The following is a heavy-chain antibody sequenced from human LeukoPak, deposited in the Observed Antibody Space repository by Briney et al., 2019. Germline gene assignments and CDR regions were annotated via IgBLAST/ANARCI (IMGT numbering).Heavy chain of an antibody. CDR2: IRSDGSNK. V-gene: IGHV3-30*02. J-gene: IGHJ4*02. CDR3: SEGATLYYFDY. D-gene: IGHD1-26*01. Sequence: GGSLRLSCAGSGFSFSSYGMHWVRQAPGKGLEWMAFIRSDGSNKYYADSVKGRFTISRDNSKNTLYLQMNSLRAEDTAVYYCSEGATLYYFDYWGQGTLVTVSS. CDR1: GFSFSSYG.